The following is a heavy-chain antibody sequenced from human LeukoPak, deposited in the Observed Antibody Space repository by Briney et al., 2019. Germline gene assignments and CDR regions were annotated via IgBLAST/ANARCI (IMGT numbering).Heavy chain of an antibody. Sequence: PSETLSLTCTVSGGSIGRYFWSWLRQPPEEGLEWIGYIYYSGSTNYNPSLKSRVSMSVDTSKNQFSLRLSSVTAADTALYYCAREGGYSYGYSFDYWGQGTLITVSS. V-gene: IGHV4-59*01. J-gene: IGHJ4*02. CDR3: AREGGYSYGYSFDY. D-gene: IGHD5-18*01. CDR1: GGSIGRYF. CDR2: IYYSGST.